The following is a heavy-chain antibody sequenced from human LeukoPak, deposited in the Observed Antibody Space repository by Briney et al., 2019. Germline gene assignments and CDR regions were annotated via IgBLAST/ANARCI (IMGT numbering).Heavy chain of an antibody. J-gene: IGHJ4*02. V-gene: IGHV3-23*01. CDR2: ISGSGSST. Sequence: GGSLRLSCAASGFTFSNYNMNWVRQAPGKGLEWVSVISGSGSSTYYADSVKGRFTISRDNSKNTLYLQMNSLRAEDTAVYYCASTSRWGQGTLVTVSS. CDR3: ASTSR. CDR1: GFTFSNYN.